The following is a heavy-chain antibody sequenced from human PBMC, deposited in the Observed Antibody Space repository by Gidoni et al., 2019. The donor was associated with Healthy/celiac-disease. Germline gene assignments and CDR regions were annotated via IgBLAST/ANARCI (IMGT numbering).Heavy chain of an antibody. V-gene: IGHV3-23*01. CDR1: GFPFSSSA. Sequence: EVQLLESGGGLVQPGGSLRLSCAASGFPFSSSAMSWVRQAPGKGLEWVSAISGSGGSTYYADSVKGRFTISRDNSKNTLYLQMNSLRAEDTAVYYCAKVTWYSSGWYGDAFDIWGQGTMVTVSS. D-gene: IGHD6-19*01. CDR2: ISGSGGST. J-gene: IGHJ3*02. CDR3: AKVTWYSSGWYGDAFDI.